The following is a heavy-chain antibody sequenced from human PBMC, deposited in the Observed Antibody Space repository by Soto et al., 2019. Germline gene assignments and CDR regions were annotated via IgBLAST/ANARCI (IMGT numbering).Heavy chain of an antibody. CDR2: IYYSGST. D-gene: IGHD3-10*01. CDR3: ARDVLLWFGERGGMDV. CDR1: GGTISSYY. J-gene: IGHJ6*02. V-gene: IGHV4-59*01. Sequence: SETMSVTCTVAGGTISSYYWSWIRQTPGKGLEWIGYIYYSGSTNYNPSLKSRVTISVDTSKNQFSLKLSSVTAADTAVYYCARDVLLWFGERGGMDVWGQGTTVTVSS.